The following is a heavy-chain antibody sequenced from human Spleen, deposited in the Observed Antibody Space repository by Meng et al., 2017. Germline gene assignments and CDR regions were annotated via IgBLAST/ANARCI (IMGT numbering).Heavy chain of an antibody. CDR3: ARLFSGYSYGLDY. CDR2: IYPDHSDT. V-gene: IGHV5-51*01. Sequence: KVSCKGSGYTFTGYWIAWVRQMPGKGLEWMGIIYPDHSDTRYSPSFQGQVMISADKSINTAYLQWSSLKASDTAMYYCARLFSGYSYGLDYWGQGTLVTVSS. D-gene: IGHD5-18*01. CDR1: GYTFTGYW. J-gene: IGHJ4*02.